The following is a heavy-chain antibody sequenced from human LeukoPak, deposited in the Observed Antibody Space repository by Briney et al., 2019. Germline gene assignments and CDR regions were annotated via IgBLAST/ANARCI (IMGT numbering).Heavy chain of an antibody. J-gene: IGHJ6*02. CDR2: ISYDGCIN. CDR1: GFTFSGYG. V-gene: IGHV3-30*18. CDR3: AKSAAVVYGIDV. Sequence: GGSLRLSCAASGFTFSGYGMHWVRQAPGKGLEWVALISYDGCINYYADSVKGRFTISRYNSKNSLYLQMNSLTVEDTAVYYCAKSAAVVYGIDVWGQGTTVTVSS. D-gene: IGHD6-19*01.